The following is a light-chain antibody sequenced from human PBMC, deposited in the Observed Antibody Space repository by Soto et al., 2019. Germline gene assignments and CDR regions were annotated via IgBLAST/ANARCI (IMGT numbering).Light chain of an antibody. Sequence: DLQMTQSPFTLSASVGDRVTITCRASQSISTWLAWYQQKPGKAPKLLIYTTSTLESGVPSRFSGSGSGTEFTLTISSLQPDDFATYYCQQYETFPITFGGGTKVEIK. CDR1: QSISTW. J-gene: IGKJ4*01. CDR2: TTS. V-gene: IGKV1-5*03. CDR3: QQYETFPIT.